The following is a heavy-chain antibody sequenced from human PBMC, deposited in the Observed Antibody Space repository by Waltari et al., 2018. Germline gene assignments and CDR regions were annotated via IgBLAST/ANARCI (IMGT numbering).Heavy chain of an antibody. CDR3: ARDKWEYCIVGGCSSDY. J-gene: IGHJ4*02. Sequence: QVQLVQSGGEVKKAGASVKVSCKASGYTFSNSCISWVRQAPGQGLEWMGWISAYNGNTNYAQKFQGRVTMTTDTSTSTAYMELRSLRSDDTAVYYCARDKWEYCIVGGCSSDYWGQGTLVTVSS. CDR2: ISAYNGNT. D-gene: IGHD2-15*01. CDR1: GYTFSNSC. V-gene: IGHV1-18*01.